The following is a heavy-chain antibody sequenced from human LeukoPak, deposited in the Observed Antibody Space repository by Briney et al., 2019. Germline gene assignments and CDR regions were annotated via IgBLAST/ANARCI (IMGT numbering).Heavy chain of an antibody. J-gene: IGHJ4*02. D-gene: IGHD6-13*01. CDR2: IYYSGST. V-gene: IGHV4-59*08. CDR1: GGSISSYY. Sequence: SETLSLTCTVSGGSISSYYWSWIRQPPGKGLEWIGYIYYSGSTNYNPSLKSRVTISVDTSRNQFSLKLSSVTAADTAVYYCARAIAAASGYFDYWGQGTLVTVSS. CDR3: ARAIAAASGYFDY.